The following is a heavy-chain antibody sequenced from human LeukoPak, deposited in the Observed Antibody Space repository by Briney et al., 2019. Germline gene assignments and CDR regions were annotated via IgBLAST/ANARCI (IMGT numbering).Heavy chain of an antibody. Sequence: SETLSLTCTISGGSVSDYYWSWIRQSPGKGLEWIGEINHSGSTNYNPSLKSRVTISVDTSKNQFSLKLNSVTAADTAVYYCARSSYYYGADAFDIWGQGTMVTVSS. D-gene: IGHD3-10*01. CDR2: INHSGST. V-gene: IGHV4-34*01. CDR1: GGSVSDYY. J-gene: IGHJ3*02. CDR3: ARSSYYYGADAFDI.